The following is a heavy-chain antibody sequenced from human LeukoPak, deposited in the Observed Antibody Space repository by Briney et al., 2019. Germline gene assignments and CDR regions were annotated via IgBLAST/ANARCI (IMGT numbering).Heavy chain of an antibody. D-gene: IGHD3-22*01. J-gene: IGHJ4*02. V-gene: IGHV4-59*12. CDR2: IYYSGST. CDR1: GGSISSYY. CDR3: ASRYDSSGYGYVEEFDY. Sequence: SETLSLTCTVSGGSISSYYWSWIRQPPGKGPEWIGYIYYSGSTNYNPSLKSRVTISVDTSKNQFSLKLSSVTAADTAVYYCASRYDSSGYGYVEEFDYWGQGTLVTVSS.